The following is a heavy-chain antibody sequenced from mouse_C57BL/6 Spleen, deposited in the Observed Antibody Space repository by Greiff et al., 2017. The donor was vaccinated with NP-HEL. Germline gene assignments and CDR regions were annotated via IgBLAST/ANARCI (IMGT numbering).Heavy chain of an antibody. J-gene: IGHJ2*01. D-gene: IGHD1-1*01. V-gene: IGHV1-52*01. CDR1: GYTFTSYW. CDR3: ARSHYYGSTLDY. Sequence: VQLQQPGAELVRPGSSVKLSCKASGYTFTSYWMHWVKQRPIQGLEWIGNIYPSDSETHYNQKFKDKATLTVDKSSSTAYMQLNSLTSEDSAVYYCARSHYYGSTLDYWGQGTTLTVSS. CDR2: IYPSDSET.